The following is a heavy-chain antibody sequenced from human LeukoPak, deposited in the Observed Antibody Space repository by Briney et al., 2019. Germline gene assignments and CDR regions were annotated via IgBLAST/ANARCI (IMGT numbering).Heavy chain of an antibody. CDR1: GYTFTSYD. V-gene: IGHV1-8*01. J-gene: IGHJ5*02. CDR2: MNPNSGNT. Sequence: ASVKVSCKASGYTFTSYDINWVRQATGQGLEWMGWMNPNSGNTGYAQKFQGRATMTRNTSISTAYMELSSLRSEDTAVYYCARGTYVLRFLEWLLPHNWFDPWGQGTLVTVSS. D-gene: IGHD3-3*01. CDR3: ARGTYVLRFLEWLLPHNWFDP.